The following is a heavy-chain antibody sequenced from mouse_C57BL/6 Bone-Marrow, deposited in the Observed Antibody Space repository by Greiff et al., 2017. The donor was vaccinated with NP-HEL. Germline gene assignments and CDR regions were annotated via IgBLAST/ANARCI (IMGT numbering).Heavy chain of an antibody. CDR1: GYAFSSSW. CDR2: IYPGDGDT. D-gene: IGHD1-1*01. J-gene: IGHJ2*01. Sequence: VQLQQSGPELVKPGASVKISCKASGYAFSSSWMNWVKQRPGKGLEWIGRIYPGDGDTNYNGKFKGKATLTADKSSSTAYMQLSSLTSEDSAVYFGARYYYGTVYFDYWGQGTTLTVSS. V-gene: IGHV1-82*01. CDR3: ARYYYGTVYFDY.